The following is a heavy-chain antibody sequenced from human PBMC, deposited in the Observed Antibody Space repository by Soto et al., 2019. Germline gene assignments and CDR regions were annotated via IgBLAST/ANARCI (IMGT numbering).Heavy chain of an antibody. CDR3: ATWHEREHAFDV. CDR1: GFTISGKKY. J-gene: IGHJ3*01. Sequence: EVLLLESGGGLVQPGGSLRLSCAASGFTISGKKYVAWVRQAPGKGLEWVSALYDVDGSFYADSVTGRFTTSSDSSKTAVYLQMNDLRPDDTAVYYCATWHEREHAFDVWGQGTTVTISS. CDR2: LYDVDGS. V-gene: IGHV3-66*01. D-gene: IGHD1-1*01.